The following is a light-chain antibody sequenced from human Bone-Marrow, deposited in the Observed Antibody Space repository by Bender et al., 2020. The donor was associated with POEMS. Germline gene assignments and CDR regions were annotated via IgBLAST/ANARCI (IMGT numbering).Light chain of an antibody. J-gene: IGLJ3*02. V-gene: IGLV2-14*03. CDR1: RSDVGGYDY. CDR3: SSYSSSSTMWL. CDR2: DVT. Sequence: QSALTQPASVSGSPGQSITISCTGTRSDVGGYDYVSWYQQHPGKAPKLMIYDVTNRPSGVSIRFSGSKSGNTASLTVSGLQAEDEAEYYCSSYSSSSTMWLFGGGTKLTVL.